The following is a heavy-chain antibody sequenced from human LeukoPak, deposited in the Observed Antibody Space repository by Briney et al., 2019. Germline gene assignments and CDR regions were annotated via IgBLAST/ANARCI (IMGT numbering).Heavy chain of an antibody. D-gene: IGHD6-19*01. CDR2: ISGSGGST. CDR3: AKDSRGPHSSGC. J-gene: IGHJ4*02. Sequence: GGSLRLSCAASGFTFSSYAMSWVRQTPGKGLEWVSAISGSGGSTYYADSVKGRFTISRDNSKNTLYLQMNSLRAEDTAVYYCAKDSRGPHSSGCWGQGTLVTVSS. CDR1: GFTFSSYA. V-gene: IGHV3-23*01.